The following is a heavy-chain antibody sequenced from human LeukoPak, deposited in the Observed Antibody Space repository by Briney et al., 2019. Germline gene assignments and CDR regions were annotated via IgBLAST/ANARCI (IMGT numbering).Heavy chain of an antibody. CDR1: GFTFSSYW. CDR3: ARDFLYYDFWSGYYP. CDR2: VKSDGSST. Sequence: GGSLRLSCAASGFTFSSYWMHWVRQAPGKGLVWVSRVKSDGSSTNYADSVKGRFTISRDNAKNSLYLQMNSLRAEDTAVYYCARDFLYYDFWSGYYPWGQGTLVTVSS. J-gene: IGHJ5*02. V-gene: IGHV3-74*01. D-gene: IGHD3-3*01.